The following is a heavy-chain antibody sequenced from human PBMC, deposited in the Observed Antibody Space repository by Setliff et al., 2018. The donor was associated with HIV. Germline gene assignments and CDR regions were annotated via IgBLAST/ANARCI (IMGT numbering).Heavy chain of an antibody. CDR1: GGSISGHY. CDR2: ISYSGST. CDR3: ARDQRRYDSSSQFFGY. V-gene: IGHV4-59*11. J-gene: IGHJ4*02. Sequence: SETLSLTCTVSGGSISGHYWSWIRQPPGTGLEWIGSISYSGSTNYNPSLKSRVTISVDSSKNQFSLKLSSVTAADTAIYYCARDQRRYDSSSQFFGYWGQGTLVTVSS. D-gene: IGHD6-13*01.